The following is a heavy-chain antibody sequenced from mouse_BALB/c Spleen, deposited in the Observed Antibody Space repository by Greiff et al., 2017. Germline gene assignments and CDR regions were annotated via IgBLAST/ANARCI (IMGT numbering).Heavy chain of an antibody. V-gene: IGHV1S127*01. Sequence: VQLQQSGPQLVRPGASVKISCKASGYSFTSYWMHWVKQRPGQGLEWIGMIDPSDSETRLNQKFKDKATLTVDKSSSTAYMQLSSPTSEDSAVYYCARRYSFDYWGQGTTLTVSS. CDR3: ARRYSFDY. J-gene: IGHJ2*01. CDR1: GYSFTSYW. CDR2: IDPSDSET.